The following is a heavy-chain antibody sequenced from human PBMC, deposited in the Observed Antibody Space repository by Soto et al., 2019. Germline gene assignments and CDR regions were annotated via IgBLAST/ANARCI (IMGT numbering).Heavy chain of an antibody. D-gene: IGHD1-26*01. J-gene: IGHJ5*02. Sequence: SETLSLTCTVSGGSISSGDYYWSWIRQPPGKGLEWIGYIYYSGSTYYNPSLKSRVTISVDTSKNQFSLKLSSVTAADTAVYYCARDRLVGATAWFDPWGQGTLVTVPQ. CDR3: ARDRLVGATAWFDP. CDR2: IYYSGST. V-gene: IGHV4-30-4*01. CDR1: GGSISSGDYY.